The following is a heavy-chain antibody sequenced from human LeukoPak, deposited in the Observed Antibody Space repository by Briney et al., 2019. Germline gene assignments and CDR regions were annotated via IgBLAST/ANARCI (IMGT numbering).Heavy chain of an antibody. CDR2: IYYSGST. D-gene: IGHD3-10*01. CDR3: AREAYGSGSLGFDP. Sequence: SETLSLTCTVSGGSISSSSYYWGWIRQPPGKGLEWIGSIYYSGSTYYNPSLKSRVTISVDTSKNQFSLKLSSVTAADTAVYYCAREAYGSGSLGFDPWGQGTLVTVSS. CDR1: GGSISSSSYY. V-gene: IGHV4-39*07. J-gene: IGHJ5*02.